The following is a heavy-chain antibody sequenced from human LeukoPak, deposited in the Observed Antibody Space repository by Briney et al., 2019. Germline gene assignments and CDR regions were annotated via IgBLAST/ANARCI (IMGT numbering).Heavy chain of an antibody. CDR3: ARARYWYFDL. Sequence: GGSLRLSCGASGFTFSSYGMHWVRQAPGKGLEWVANIKQDGSEKYYVDSVKGRFTISRDNAKNSLYLQMNSLRAEDTAVYYCARARYWYFDLWGRGTLVTVSS. CDR1: GFTFSSYG. J-gene: IGHJ2*01. CDR2: IKQDGSEK. V-gene: IGHV3-7*01.